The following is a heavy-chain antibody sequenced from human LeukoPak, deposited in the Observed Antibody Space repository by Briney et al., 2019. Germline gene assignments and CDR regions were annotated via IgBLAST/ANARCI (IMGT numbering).Heavy chain of an antibody. CDR3: ARALGAFDI. CDR1: GYSISSGYY. V-gene: IGHV4-61*01. J-gene: IGHJ3*02. CDR2: IYYSGST. Sequence: SETLSLTCTVSGYSISSGYYWSWIRQPPGKGLEWIGYIYYSGSTSYNPSLKSRVTISLDTSKNQLSLKLNSVTAADTAVYYCARALGAFDIWGQGTMVTVS.